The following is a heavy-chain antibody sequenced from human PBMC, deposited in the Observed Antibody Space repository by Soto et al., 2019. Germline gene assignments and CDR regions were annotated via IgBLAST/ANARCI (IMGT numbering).Heavy chain of an antibody. CDR1: GGTFSSYS. V-gene: IGHV1-69*01. J-gene: IGHJ4*02. Sequence: QVQLAQSGAEVKKPGSSVKVSCKASGGTFSSYSINWVRQAPGQGLEWMGEIIPIFGTANYAQKFQGRVTITADESTSTAYMELSSLRSEDTAVYYCARDGGRNAGGIDYWGQGTLVTVSS. D-gene: IGHD1-26*01. CDR2: IIPIFGTA. CDR3: ARDGGRNAGGIDY.